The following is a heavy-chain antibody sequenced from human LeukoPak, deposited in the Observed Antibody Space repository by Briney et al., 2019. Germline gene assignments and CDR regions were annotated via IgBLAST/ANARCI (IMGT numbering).Heavy chain of an antibody. J-gene: IGHJ4*02. CDR3: ARDSGYIVVVPAAGLPDY. D-gene: IGHD2-2*01. CDR1: GFTFSSYA. Sequence: GRSLRLSCAASGFTFSSYAMHWVRQAPGKGLEWVAVISYDGSNKYYADSVKGRFTISRDNSNNTLNLQMNSLRAEDTAVYYCARDSGYIVVVPAAGLPDYWGQGTLVTVSS. CDR2: ISYDGSNK. V-gene: IGHV3-30-3*01.